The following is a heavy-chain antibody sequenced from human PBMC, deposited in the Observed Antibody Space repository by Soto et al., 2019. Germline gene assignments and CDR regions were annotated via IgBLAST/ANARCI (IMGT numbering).Heavy chain of an antibody. V-gene: IGHV3-13*01. CDR1: GFTFSSYD. D-gene: IGHD3-10*01. Sequence: EVQLVESGGGLVQPGGSLRLSCAASGFTFSSYDMHWVRQATGKGLEWVSAIGTAGDTYYPGSVKGRFTISRENAKNSLYLQMNSLRAGDTAVYYCARFGPKGYYFDYWGQGTLVTVSS. CDR2: IGTAGDT. J-gene: IGHJ4*02. CDR3: ARFGPKGYYFDY.